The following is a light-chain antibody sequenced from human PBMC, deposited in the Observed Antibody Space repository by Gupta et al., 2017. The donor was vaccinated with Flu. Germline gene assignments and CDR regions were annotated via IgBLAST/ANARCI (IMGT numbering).Light chain of an antibody. V-gene: IGLV3-1*01. CDR3: QAGDSSTAHVV. CDR2: QDS. Sequence: SSELPPPPSVSVSPGQTASITCSGDKLGDKYACWYQQKPGQSPVLVIYQDSKRPSGIPERFSGSNCGNTATITTSGPQARDEADYYCQAGDSSTAHVVFGGGTKLTVL. J-gene: IGLJ2*01. CDR1: KLGDKY.